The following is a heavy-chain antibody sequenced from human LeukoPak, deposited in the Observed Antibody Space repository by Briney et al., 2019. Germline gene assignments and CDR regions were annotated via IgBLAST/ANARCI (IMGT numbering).Heavy chain of an antibody. Sequence: SQTLSLTCAISGDSVSSDSVTWNWIRQSPSRGLEWLGRIYYTSGWYNDYAVSVQSRITISPDTSKNQFSLQLNSMTPEDTAMYYCARGQQLAYFDSWGQGALVTVSS. V-gene: IGHV6-1*01. CDR3: ARGQQLAYFDS. J-gene: IGHJ4*02. D-gene: IGHD6-13*01. CDR1: GDSVSSDSVT. CDR2: IYYTSGWYN.